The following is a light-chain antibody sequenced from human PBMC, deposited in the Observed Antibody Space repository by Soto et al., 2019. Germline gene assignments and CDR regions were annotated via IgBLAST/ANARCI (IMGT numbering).Light chain of an antibody. CDR1: KSNIGNNY. V-gene: IGLV1-51*01. Sequence: QSVLTQPPSVSAAPGQKVTISCSGSKSNIGNNYVSWYQQFPGTAPKLLIYDNNERPSGIPDRFSGSKSGTSATLGITGLQAGDEANYYCETWDSSLRGVGFGGGTKLTVL. CDR3: ETWDSSLRGVG. J-gene: IGLJ2*01. CDR2: DNN.